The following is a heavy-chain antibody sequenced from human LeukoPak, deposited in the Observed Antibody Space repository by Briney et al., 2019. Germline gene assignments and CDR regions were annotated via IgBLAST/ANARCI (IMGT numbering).Heavy chain of an antibody. J-gene: IGHJ6*02. CDR2: IYYSGST. CDR3: AREPTSRDGYKSYGMDV. D-gene: IGHD5-24*01. V-gene: IGHV4-31*03. Sequence: SETLSLTCTVSGGSISSGGYYWSWIRQHPGKGLEWIGYIYYSGSTYYNPSLKSRVTISVDTSKNRFSLKLSSVTAADTAVYYCAREPTSRDGYKSYGMDVWGQGTTVTVSS. CDR1: GGSISSGGYY.